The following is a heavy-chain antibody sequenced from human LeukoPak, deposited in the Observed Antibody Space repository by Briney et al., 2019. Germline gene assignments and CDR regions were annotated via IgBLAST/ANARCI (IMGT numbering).Heavy chain of an antibody. CDR1: GGSISSSSYY. V-gene: IGHV4-39*01. Sequence: SETLSVTCTVSGGSISSSSYYWGWIRQPPGKGLEWIGSIYYSGSTYYNPSLKSRVTISVGTSKNQFSLKLSSVTAADTAVYYCASPGYYDFWSGYYVEGYYFDYWGQGTLVTVSS. CDR2: IYYSGST. D-gene: IGHD3-3*01. CDR3: ASPGYYDFWSGYYVEGYYFDY. J-gene: IGHJ4*02.